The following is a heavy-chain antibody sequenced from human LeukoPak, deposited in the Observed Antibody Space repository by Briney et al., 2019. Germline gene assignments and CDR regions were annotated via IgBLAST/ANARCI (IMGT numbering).Heavy chain of an antibody. J-gene: IGHJ4*02. Sequence: GGSLRLSCAHPVFTFCDYRVHCGCQAPGKGLVWVSRINGDGTSTRYADSVKGRFTISRDNAKNTVYLQMNSLSAEDTAVYYCATRVCATTRFDYWGQGTLVTVSS. D-gene: IGHD1-26*01. CDR1: VFTFCDYR. V-gene: IGHV3-74*01. CDR3: ATRVCATTRFDY. CDR2: INGDGTST.